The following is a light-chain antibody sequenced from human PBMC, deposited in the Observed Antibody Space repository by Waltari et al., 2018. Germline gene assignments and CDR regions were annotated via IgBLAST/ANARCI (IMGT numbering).Light chain of an antibody. CDR1: QDISKY. CDR3: QQYDNLPVT. Sequence: DIQMTQSPSSLSASVRDRVTITCQASQDISKYLSWYQQKTGKAPKLLIYGASNLETGVPSRFSGSGSRTDFTFTISSLQPEDVATYYCQQYDNLPVTFGQGTKVEIK. J-gene: IGKJ1*01. CDR2: GAS. V-gene: IGKV1-33*01.